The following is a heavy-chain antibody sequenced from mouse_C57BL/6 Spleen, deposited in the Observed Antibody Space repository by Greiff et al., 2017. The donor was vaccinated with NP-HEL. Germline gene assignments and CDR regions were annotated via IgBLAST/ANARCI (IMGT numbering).Heavy chain of an antibody. CDR1: GYTFTHYE. J-gene: IGHJ3*01. D-gene: IGHD2-2*01. Sequence: QVQLQQSGAELVRPGASVTLSCKASGYTFTHYEMHWVKQTPVHGLEWIGAIDPETGGTAYNQKFKGKAILTADKSSSTAYMELRSLTSEDSAVYYCTRWLGLRRPGFAYWGQGTLVTVSA. CDR2: IDPETGGT. CDR3: TRWLGLRRPGFAY. V-gene: IGHV1-15*01.